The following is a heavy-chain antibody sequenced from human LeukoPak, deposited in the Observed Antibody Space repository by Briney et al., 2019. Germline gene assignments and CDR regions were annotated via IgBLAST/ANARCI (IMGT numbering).Heavy chain of an antibody. D-gene: IGHD6-19*01. V-gene: IGHV4-59*08. Sequence: SETLSLTCTVSGGSISSYYWSWIRQPPGKGLEWIGYIYYGGSTNYNPSLKSRVTISVDTSKNQFSLKLSSVTAADTAVYYCAGWYSSGWYPYFDYWGQGTLVTVSS. CDR2: IYYGGST. CDR1: GGSISSYY. J-gene: IGHJ4*02. CDR3: AGWYSSGWYPYFDY.